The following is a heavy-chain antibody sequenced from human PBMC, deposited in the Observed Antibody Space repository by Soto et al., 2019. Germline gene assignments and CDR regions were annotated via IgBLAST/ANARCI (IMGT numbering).Heavy chain of an antibody. J-gene: IGHJ4*02. D-gene: IGHD1-1*01. CDR2: ISAHNGNT. CDR1: GYDFTTYG. CDR3: ARGRYGDY. Sequence: VHLVQSGAEVKKPGASVKVSCKGSGYDFTTYGITWVRQAPGQGLEWMAWISAHNGNTDYAQKLQGRVTVTRDTSTSTAYMELRSLRSDDTAVYYCARGRYGDYWGQGALGTVSS. V-gene: IGHV1-18*01.